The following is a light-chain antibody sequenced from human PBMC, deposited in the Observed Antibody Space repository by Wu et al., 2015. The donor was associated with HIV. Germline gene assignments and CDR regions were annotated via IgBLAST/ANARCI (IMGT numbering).Light chain of an antibody. J-gene: IGKJ1*01. CDR1: QNIGSF. CDR3: QQSFISTPS. Sequence: DIQMTQSPSSLSASAGDRVTISCRASQNIGSFLNWYQLRPGRAPKLLIYAATSLESGAPARFGGAGSGTEFTLTINSLQPEDFATYYCQQSFISTPSFGQGTKVEI. CDR2: AAT. V-gene: IGKV1-39*01.